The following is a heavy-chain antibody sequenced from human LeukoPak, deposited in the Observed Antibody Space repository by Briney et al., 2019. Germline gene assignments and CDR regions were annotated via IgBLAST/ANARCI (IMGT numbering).Heavy chain of an antibody. D-gene: IGHD3-10*01. CDR3: ARDEADYYGSGSPAH. Sequence: ASVKVSCTASGYTFTGYYMHWVRQAPGQGLEWMGWINPNSGGTNYAQKFQGRVTMTRDTSISTAYMELSRLRSDDTAVYYCARDEADYYGSGSPAHWGQGTLVTVSS. CDR1: GYTFTGYY. J-gene: IGHJ4*02. V-gene: IGHV1-2*02. CDR2: INPNSGGT.